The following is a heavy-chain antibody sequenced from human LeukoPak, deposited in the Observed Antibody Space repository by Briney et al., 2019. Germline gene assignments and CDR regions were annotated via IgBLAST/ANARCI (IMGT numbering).Heavy chain of an antibody. Sequence: GGSLRLSCAASGFTFSGSAMHWVRQASGKGLEWVGRIRSKANSYATAYAASVKGRFTISRDNAKNSLYLQMNSLRAEDTAVYYCAREMWQWRYWGQGTLVTVSS. CDR1: GFTFSGSA. J-gene: IGHJ4*02. CDR3: AREMWQWRY. V-gene: IGHV3-73*01. D-gene: IGHD6-19*01. CDR2: IRSKANSYAT.